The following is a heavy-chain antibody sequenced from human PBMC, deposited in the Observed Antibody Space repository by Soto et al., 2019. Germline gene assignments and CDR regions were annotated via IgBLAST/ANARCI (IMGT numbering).Heavy chain of an antibody. CDR1: GDSVSGNTAG. J-gene: IGHJ5*02. CDR2: TYYRSKWYF. CDR3: AKGGLVLGGSHGRFAP. V-gene: IGHV6-1*01. D-gene: IGHD3-10*01. Sequence: PSQTLSLTCGISGDSVSGNTAGWSWIRQSPSRGLEWLGRTYYRSKWYFDYGVSVTGRITINPDTSKNQFSLHLNSVTPEDTAVYYCAKGGLVLGGSHGRFAPWGQGMLVSASS.